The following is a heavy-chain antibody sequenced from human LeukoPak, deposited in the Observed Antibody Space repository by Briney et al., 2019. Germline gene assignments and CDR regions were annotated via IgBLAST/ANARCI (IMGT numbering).Heavy chain of an antibody. CDR2: INHSGST. CDR1: GGSISSGSYY. CDR3: ASAYDYVWGSYRPFDY. V-gene: IGHV4-61*09. D-gene: IGHD3-16*02. J-gene: IGHJ4*02. Sequence: SETLSLTCTVSGGSISSGSYYWSWIRQPAGKGLEWIGEINHSGSTNYNPSLKSRVTISVDTSKNQFSLKLSSVTAADTAVYYCASAYDYVWGSYRPFDYWGQGTLVTVSS.